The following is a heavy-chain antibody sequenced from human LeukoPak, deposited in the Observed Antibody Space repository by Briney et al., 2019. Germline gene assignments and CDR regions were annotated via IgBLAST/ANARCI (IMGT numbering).Heavy chain of an antibody. Sequence: ASVKVSCKASGYTFTAYDLNWVRQATGQGLEWMGWMNPKSANTGYAQKFQGRVTMTRDTSINTAHMELSSLRSEDTAIYYCARGKLTHGEYVAVDFWGQGTLVTVSS. CDR3: ARGKLTHGEYVAVDF. CDR2: MNPKSANT. D-gene: IGHD4-17*01. J-gene: IGHJ4*02. CDR1: GYTFTAYD. V-gene: IGHV1-8*01.